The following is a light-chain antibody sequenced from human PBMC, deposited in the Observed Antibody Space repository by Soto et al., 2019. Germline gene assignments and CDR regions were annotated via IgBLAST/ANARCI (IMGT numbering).Light chain of an antibody. CDR3: QQYNSYSG. J-gene: IGKJ4*02. CDR2: KAS. CDR1: QSISSW. V-gene: IGKV1-5*03. Sequence: DIQMTQSPSTLSASVGDRVTITCRASQSISSWLAWYQQKPGKAPKLLIYKASSLESGVPSRFSGSGSGTEFTLTISSLQPDDVATYYCQQYNSYSGFGGGTKVEIK.